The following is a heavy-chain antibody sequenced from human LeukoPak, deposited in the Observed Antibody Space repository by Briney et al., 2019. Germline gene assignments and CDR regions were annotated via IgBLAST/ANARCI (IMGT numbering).Heavy chain of an antibody. CDR1: GGSFSGYY. J-gene: IGHJ4*02. D-gene: IGHD1-7*01. Sequence: PSETLSLTCAVSGGSFSGYYWSWIRQPPGKGLEWIGEINHSGSTNYNPSLKSRVTISVDTSKNQFSLKLCSVTAADTAVYYCARGLSLITGTTAVVATNGSLDYWGQGTLVTVSS. CDR3: ARGLSLITGTTAVVATNGSLDY. V-gene: IGHV4-34*01. CDR2: INHSGST.